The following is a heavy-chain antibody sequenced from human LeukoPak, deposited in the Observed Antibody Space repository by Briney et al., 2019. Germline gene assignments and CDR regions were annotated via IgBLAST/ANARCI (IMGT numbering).Heavy chain of an antibody. V-gene: IGHV1-18*01. CDR3: ASDPSGMGTYFYY. Sequence: ASVNVSFKSCGYTFTTFGISWVRQAPGQGLEWMGWISGYNGNTKYAQKFQGTVTMTTDTSTSTAYMELRSRRFDDTPVYYCASDPSGMGTYFYYWGQGTLVTVSS. D-gene: IGHD5-24*01. J-gene: IGHJ4*02. CDR2: ISGYNGNT. CDR1: GYTFTTFG.